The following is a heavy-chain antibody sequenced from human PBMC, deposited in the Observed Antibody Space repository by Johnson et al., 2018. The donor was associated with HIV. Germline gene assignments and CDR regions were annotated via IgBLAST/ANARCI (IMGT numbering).Heavy chain of an antibody. Sequence: VQLVESGGGLVQPGGSLKLSCAASGFTFSGSAMHWVRQASGKGLEWVGRIRSKANSYATAYAASVKGRFTISRDDSKNTAYLQMNSLKTEDTAVYYCTRPLVPLDAFESWGQGTMVTVAS. CDR3: TRPLVPLDAFES. V-gene: IGHV3-73*02. J-gene: IGHJ3*02. D-gene: IGHD2-8*02. CDR2: IRSKANSYAT. CDR1: GFTFSGSA.